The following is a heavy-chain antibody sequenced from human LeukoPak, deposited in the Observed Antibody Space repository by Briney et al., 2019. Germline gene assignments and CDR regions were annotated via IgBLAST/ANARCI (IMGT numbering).Heavy chain of an antibody. D-gene: IGHD6-6*01. CDR3: ARGGYSSSSGYYFDF. CDR1: DYTFSNFG. V-gene: IGHV1-18*01. CDR2: IYAYSANT. J-gene: IGHJ4*02. Sequence: ASVKVSCKASDYTFSNFGISWVRQAPGQGLEWMGWIYAYSANTKYAQKLQGRVTMTTETSTSTAYMELRSLQSDDTAVYYSARGGYSSSSGYYFDFWGQGTLVTVSS.